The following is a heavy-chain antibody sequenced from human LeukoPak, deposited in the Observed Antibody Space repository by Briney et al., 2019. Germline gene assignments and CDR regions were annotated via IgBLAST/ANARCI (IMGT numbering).Heavy chain of an antibody. Sequence: SGPTLVNPTQTLTLTCAFSGFSLSTSRVGVGWIRQPPGKALEWLALIYWDDDKRYSPSLKSRLTITKDTSKNQVVLTMTNMDPVDTATYYCAHRSGHSSSWVHFDHWGQGTLVTVSS. D-gene: IGHD6-13*01. CDR2: IYWDDDK. J-gene: IGHJ4*02. CDR3: AHRSGHSSSWVHFDH. V-gene: IGHV2-5*02. CDR1: GFSLSTSRVG.